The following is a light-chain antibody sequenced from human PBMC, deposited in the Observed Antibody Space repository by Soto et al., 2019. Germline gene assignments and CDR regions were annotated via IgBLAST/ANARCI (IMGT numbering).Light chain of an antibody. Sequence: DIQMTHSPSSLSSSLGDRVTITCRASQSISSYLAWYQQKPGKAPRLLIYGASNLASGVPARFSGSGSGTDFTLIIIRLEPEDVAIYYCQQYGCTPRITFGRGTKVDNK. CDR2: GAS. CDR3: QQYGCTPRIT. CDR1: QSISSY. J-gene: IGKJ3*01. V-gene: IGKV1-39*01.